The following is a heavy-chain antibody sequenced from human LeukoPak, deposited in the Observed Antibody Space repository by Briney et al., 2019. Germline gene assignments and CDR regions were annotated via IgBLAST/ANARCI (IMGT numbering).Heavy chain of an antibody. D-gene: IGHD6-6*01. CDR1: GGSISSYY. CDR3: ARSSIAARPGYFDY. Sequence: PSETLSLTCTVSGGSISSYYWSWIRQPPGKGLEWIGYIYYSGSTNYKSSLKSRVTMSVDTSKNQFSLKLSSVTAADTAVYYCARSSIAARPGYFDYWGQGTLVTVSS. J-gene: IGHJ4*02. CDR2: IYYSGST. V-gene: IGHV4-59*12.